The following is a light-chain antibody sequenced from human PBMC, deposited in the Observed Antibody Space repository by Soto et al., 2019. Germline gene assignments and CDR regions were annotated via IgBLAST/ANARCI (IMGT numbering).Light chain of an antibody. CDR1: QSISSW. Sequence: DIQMTQSPSTLSASVGDRVTITCRASQSISSWLAWYQQKPGKAPKLLIYDASSLESGVPSRFSGSGSGTDFTLTISSLHPDDFATYYCQQYNSYSPTFGQGTKADIK. CDR3: QQYNSYSPT. V-gene: IGKV1-5*01. J-gene: IGKJ1*01. CDR2: DAS.